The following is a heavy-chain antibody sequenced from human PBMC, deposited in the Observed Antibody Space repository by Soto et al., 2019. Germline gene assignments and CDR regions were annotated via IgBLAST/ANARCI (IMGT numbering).Heavy chain of an antibody. V-gene: IGHV3-7*01. Sequence: EVQLVESGGGLVQPGGSLRLSCAASGFTFSGYWMTWARQAPGKGLEWVAQIKDDGSEKFYVDSVKGRFTISRDNADNLLYLQMNRLRAEDTAVYFCARHGYCSGGRCYRRTEYWGQGTLVIVSS. CDR1: GFTFSGYW. J-gene: IGHJ1*01. CDR3: ARHGYCSGGRCYRRTEY. D-gene: IGHD2-15*01. CDR2: IKDDGSEK.